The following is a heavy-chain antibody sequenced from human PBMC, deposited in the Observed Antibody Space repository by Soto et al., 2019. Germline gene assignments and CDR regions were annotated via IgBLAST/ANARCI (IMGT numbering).Heavy chain of an antibody. J-gene: IGHJ4*02. D-gene: IGHD6-6*01. V-gene: IGHV3-74*01. CDR1: GFTFSTFW. Sequence: EVQLVESGGGLVQPGGSLRLSCAASGFTFSTFWMHWVRQTPGKGLVWVSRISSDGSTTHYADSVKGRFTISRDNAKDTLYMQMNGLGAEETAVYYCARDRRPTDYWGQGTLVTVSS. CDR3: ARDRRPTDY. CDR2: ISSDGSTT.